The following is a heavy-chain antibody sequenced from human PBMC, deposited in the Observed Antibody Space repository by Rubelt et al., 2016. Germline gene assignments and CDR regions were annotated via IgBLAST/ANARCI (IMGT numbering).Heavy chain of an antibody. CDR1: GGSISSSSYY. CDR2: IYYSGST. D-gene: IGHD3-3*01. V-gene: IGHV4-39*01. Sequence: QLQLQESGPGLVKPSETLSLTCTVSGGSISSSSYYWGWIRQPPGKGLEWIGSIYYSGSTYYNSSLKGRVTLSVDTSKNTFPLRLRSLTAADTAVYYGAGSYYDVWRGQVDYWGQGTLVTVSS. CDR3: AGSYYDVWRGQVDY. J-gene: IGHJ4*02.